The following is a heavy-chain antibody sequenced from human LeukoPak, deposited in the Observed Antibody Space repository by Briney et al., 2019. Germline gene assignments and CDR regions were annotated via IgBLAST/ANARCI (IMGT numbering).Heavy chain of an antibody. CDR3: ARGLFSLYYYDSSGYSDFDY. J-gene: IGHJ4*02. D-gene: IGHD3-22*01. V-gene: IGHV1-8*01. CDR2: MNPNSGIT. CDR1: GYTFTSYD. Sequence: GASVKVSCKASGYTFTSYDINWVRQATGQGLEWMGWMNPNSGITGYAQKFQGRVTMTRNTSISTAYMELSSLRSEDTAVYYCARGLFSLYYYDSSGYSDFDYWGQGTLVTVSS.